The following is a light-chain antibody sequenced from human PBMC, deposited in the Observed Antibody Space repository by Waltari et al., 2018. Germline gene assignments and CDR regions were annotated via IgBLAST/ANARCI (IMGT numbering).Light chain of an antibody. CDR3: QHYNSYSVT. J-gene: IGKJ3*01. V-gene: IGKV1-5*03. Sequence: DIQMTQSPSTLSASVGDRVTITCRASQSISNWLALYQQKPGKAPKGLIYKASSLQSGVASRFSGSGSGTEFTLTISSLQPDDFATYYCQHYNSYSVTFGPGTKVDI. CDR2: KAS. CDR1: QSISNW.